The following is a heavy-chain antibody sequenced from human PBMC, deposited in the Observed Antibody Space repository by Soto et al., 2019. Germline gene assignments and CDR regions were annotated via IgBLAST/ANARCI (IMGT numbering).Heavy chain of an antibody. V-gene: IGHV3-21*01. Sequence: GGSLRLSCAASGFTFSSYSMNWVRQAPGKGLEWVSSISSSSSYIYYAESVKGRFTISRDNAKNSLYLQMNSLRAEDTAVYYCARAVSRPGIAVAGTPDYWGQGTLVTVSS. CDR2: ISSSSSYI. J-gene: IGHJ4*02. D-gene: IGHD6-19*01. CDR1: GFTFSSYS. CDR3: ARAVSRPGIAVAGTPDY.